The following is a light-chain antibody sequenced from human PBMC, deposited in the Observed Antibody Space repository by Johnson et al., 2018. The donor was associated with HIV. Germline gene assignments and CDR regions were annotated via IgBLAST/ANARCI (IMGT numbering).Light chain of an antibody. CDR2: DNN. CDR3: GTWDSSLSAYV. J-gene: IGLJ1*01. V-gene: IGLV1-51*01. CDR1: SSNIGNNY. Sequence: QSVLTQPPSVSAAPGQKVTISCSGSSSNIGNNYVSWYQQLPGTAPKLLIYDNNKRPSGIPDRFSGSKSGTSATLGITGLQTGDAADYYFGTWDSSLSAYVFGIGTKVTVL.